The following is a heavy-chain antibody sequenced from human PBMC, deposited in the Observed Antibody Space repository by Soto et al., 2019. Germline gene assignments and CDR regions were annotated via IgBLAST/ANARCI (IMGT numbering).Heavy chain of an antibody. V-gene: IGHV1-69*12. CDR1: RGTFSSYA. D-gene: IGHD5-12*01. J-gene: IGHJ4*02. CDR3: AGHRRRRDGYNYVGDFDY. CDR2: IIPIFGTA. Sequence: QVQLVQSGAEVKKPGSSVKVSCKASRGTFSSYAISWVRQAPGQGLEWMGGIIPIFGTANYAQKFQARVSISADECTSTVYMERRSLRSEPTAVCYRAGHRRRRDGYNYVGDFDYWGQGSLVTVSS.